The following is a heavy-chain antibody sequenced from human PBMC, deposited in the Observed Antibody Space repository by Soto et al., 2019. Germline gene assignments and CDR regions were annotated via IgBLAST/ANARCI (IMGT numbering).Heavy chain of an antibody. Sequence: PGGSLRLSCAASGFTFDDYTMYWVRQGPGKGLEWVSLITWDGGRTSYADSVKGRFTISRDNNKDSLYLQMNSLKTEDTALYYCAKASMGQRSAYPTYHWFDTWGQGTLVTVSS. D-gene: IGHD3-3*01. J-gene: IGHJ5*02. V-gene: IGHV3-43*01. CDR3: AKASMGQRSAYPTYHWFDT. CDR2: ITWDGGRT. CDR1: GFTFDDYT.